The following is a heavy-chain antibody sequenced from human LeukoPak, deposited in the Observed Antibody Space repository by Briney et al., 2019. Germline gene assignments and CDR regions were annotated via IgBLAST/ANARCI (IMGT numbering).Heavy chain of an antibody. D-gene: IGHD3-10*01. CDR2: VDPEDGET. CDR1: GYTFTDYY. V-gene: IGHV1-69-2*01. Sequence: ATVKISCKVSGYTFTDYYMHWLQQAPGKGLEWMGLVDPEDGETIYAEKFQGRVTITADTSTDTAYMELSSLRSEDTAVYYCATVPPYYYGSGSYHWFDPWGQGTLVTASS. CDR3: ATVPPYYYGSGSYHWFDP. J-gene: IGHJ5*02.